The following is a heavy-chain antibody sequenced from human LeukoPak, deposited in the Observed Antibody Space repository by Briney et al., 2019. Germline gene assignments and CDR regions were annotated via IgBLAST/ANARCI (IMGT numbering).Heavy chain of an antibody. CDR3: ATKRGYNYGLDY. Sequence: PGGSLRLCCAASGFTVSSNYMSWVRQAPGKGLEWVSVTYSGGSTYYADSVKGRFTISRDNSKNTLYLQMNSLRAEDTAVYYCATKRGYNYGLDYWGQGTLVTVSS. D-gene: IGHD5-18*01. J-gene: IGHJ4*02. V-gene: IGHV3-53*01. CDR1: GFTVSSNY. CDR2: TYSGGST.